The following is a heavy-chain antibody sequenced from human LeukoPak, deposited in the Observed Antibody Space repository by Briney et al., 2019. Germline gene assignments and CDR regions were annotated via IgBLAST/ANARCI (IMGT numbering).Heavy chain of an antibody. CDR3: ARAPQYYDILTGYPYYFDY. V-gene: IGHV4-59*01. J-gene: IGHJ4*02. CDR2: IYYSGST. D-gene: IGHD3-9*01. Sequence: PSETLSLTCTVSGGSISSYYWSWIRQPPGKGLEWIGYIYYSGSTNYNPSLKSRVTISVDTSKNQFSLKLSSVTAADTAVYHCARAPQYYDILTGYPYYFDYWGQGTLATVSS. CDR1: GGSISSYY.